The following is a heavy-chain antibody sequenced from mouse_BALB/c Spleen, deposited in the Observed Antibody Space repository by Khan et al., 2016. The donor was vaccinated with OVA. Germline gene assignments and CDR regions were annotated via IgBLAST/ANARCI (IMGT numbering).Heavy chain of an antibody. CDR2: IYPFNDDT. Sequence: VQLKQSGPELVKPGASVKMSCKASGYTFTSYVMHWVKQKPGLGLEWIGYIYPFNDDTKYNEKFKGKATLTSDRSSSTAYMELSSLTSEDSAVYYCSPGGTYYGAVAYWGQGALGTVSA. V-gene: IGHV1S136*01. CDR3: SPGGTYYGAVAY. J-gene: IGHJ3*01. D-gene: IGHD1-1*01. CDR1: GYTFTSYV.